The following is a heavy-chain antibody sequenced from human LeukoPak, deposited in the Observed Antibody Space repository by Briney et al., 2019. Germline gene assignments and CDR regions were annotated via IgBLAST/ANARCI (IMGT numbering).Heavy chain of an antibody. D-gene: IGHD4-23*01. CDR3: AKDSLLGGNPQLGMDY. J-gene: IGHJ4*02. CDR2: ISYDGSNK. Sequence: QSGGSLRLSCAASGFTFSSYAMHWVRQAPGKGLEWVAVISYDGSNKYYADSVKGRFTISRDNSKNTLYLQMNSLRAEDTAVYYCAKDSLLGGNPQLGMDYWGQGTLVTVSS. CDR1: GFTFSSYA. V-gene: IGHV3-30*04.